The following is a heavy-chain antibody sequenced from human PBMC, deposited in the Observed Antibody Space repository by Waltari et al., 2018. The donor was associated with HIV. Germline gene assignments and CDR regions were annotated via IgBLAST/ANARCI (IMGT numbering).Heavy chain of an antibody. J-gene: IGHJ6*02. CDR3: ARVPDRSGYQRYAMDV. D-gene: IGHD3-22*01. Sequence: QVQLVQSGAEVKKPASSVTYSGSAPGGPASSSDISWVRQAPGQGLEWMGAIIPLFGEANYAQKFQGRLTITADESTSTAYMELSSLRSEDTAVYYCARVPDRSGYQRYAMDVWGQGTTVTVS. CDR1: GGPASSSD. CDR2: IIPLFGEA. V-gene: IGHV1-69*01.